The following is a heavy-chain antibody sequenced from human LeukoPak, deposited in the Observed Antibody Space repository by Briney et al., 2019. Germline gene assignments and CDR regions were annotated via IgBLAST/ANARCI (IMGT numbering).Heavy chain of an antibody. CDR1: GYTFTSYY. V-gene: IGHV1-46*01. CDR2: INPSGGST. D-gene: IGHD6-13*01. J-gene: IGHJ6*03. CDR3: ARTGYSSSWYRNYYYYYYMDV. Sequence: ASVKVSCKASGYTFTSYYMHWVRQAPGQGLEWMGIINPSGGSTSYAQKFQGRVTMTRDMSTSTVYMELSSLRSEDTAVYYCARTGYSSSWYRNYYYYYYMDVWGKGTTVTVSS.